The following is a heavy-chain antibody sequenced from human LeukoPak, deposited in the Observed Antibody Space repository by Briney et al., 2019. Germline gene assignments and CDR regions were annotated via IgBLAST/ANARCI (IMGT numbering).Heavy chain of an antibody. CDR1: GGSFSGYY. J-gene: IGHJ6*03. CDR3: ARTTEGGYTYGYFYYYMDV. Sequence: PSETLSLTCAVYGGSFSGYYWSWIRQPPGKWLEWIGEINHSGSTNYNPSLKSRVTISVDTSKNQFSLKLTSVTAADTAVYYCARTTEGGYTYGYFYYYMDVWGKGTTVTISS. CDR2: INHSGST. V-gene: IGHV4-34*01. D-gene: IGHD5-18*01.